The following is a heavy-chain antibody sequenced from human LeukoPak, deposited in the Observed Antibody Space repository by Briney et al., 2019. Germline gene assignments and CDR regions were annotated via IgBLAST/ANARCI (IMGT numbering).Heavy chain of an antibody. D-gene: IGHD1-26*01. CDR2: IYNSGST. CDR1: GVSISDSSYS. Sequence: SETLSLTCSVSGVSISDSSYSWGWIRQPPGEGLEWIGTIYNSGSTYYTPSLKSRGTISVDTSKNQLFLKLTSVTAADTAVYYCARGVRVGPTDNWFDPWGQGTLVPVSS. CDR3: ARGVRVGPTDNWFDP. J-gene: IGHJ5*02. V-gene: IGHV4-39*01.